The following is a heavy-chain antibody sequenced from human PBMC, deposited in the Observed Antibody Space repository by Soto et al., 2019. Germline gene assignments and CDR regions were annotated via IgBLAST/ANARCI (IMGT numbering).Heavy chain of an antibody. V-gene: IGHV1-69*13. CDR1: GGTFSSYA. J-gene: IGHJ3*02. Sequence: SVKVSCKASGGTFSSYAISWVRQAPGQGLEWMGGIIPIFGTANYAQKFQGRVTITADESTSTAYMELSSLRSEDTAVYYCATSNRFTPDFGFDIWGQGTMVTVS. CDR2: IIPIFGTA. D-gene: IGHD2-15*01. CDR3: ATSNRFTPDFGFDI.